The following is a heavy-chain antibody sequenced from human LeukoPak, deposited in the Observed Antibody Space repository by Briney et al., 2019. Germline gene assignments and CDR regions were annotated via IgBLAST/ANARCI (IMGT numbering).Heavy chain of an antibody. CDR1: GFTFSSYA. J-gene: IGHJ3*02. D-gene: IGHD3-10*01. Sequence: GGSLRLSCAGSGFTFSSYAMSWVRQAPGKGLEWVSAISGSGGSTYYADSVKVPLTICRDNCKNTMYLQMTSLRAEDTPVYYCAKDCWRITMPSSAFDIWGQGTMVTVSS. V-gene: IGHV3-23*01. CDR3: AKDCWRITMPSSAFDI. CDR2: ISGSGGST.